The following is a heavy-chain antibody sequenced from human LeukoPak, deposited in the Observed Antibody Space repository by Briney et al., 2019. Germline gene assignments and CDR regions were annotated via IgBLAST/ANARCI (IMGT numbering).Heavy chain of an antibody. CDR3: ARQTGTGDFDY. Sequence: SETPSLTCTVSGGSFSSNSYYWGWIRQPPGKGLEWIGSIYYSGSTYYNPSLKSRVTISVDTSKNQFSLKLSSVTAADTAVYYCARQTGTGDFDYWGQGTLVTVSS. V-gene: IGHV4-39*01. D-gene: IGHD1-1*01. CDR1: GGSFSSNSYY. J-gene: IGHJ4*02. CDR2: IYYSGST.